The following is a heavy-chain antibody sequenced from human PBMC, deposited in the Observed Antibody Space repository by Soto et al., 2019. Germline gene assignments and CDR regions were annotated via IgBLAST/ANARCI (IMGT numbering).Heavy chain of an antibody. CDR3: ARGNGQWLEAFDY. V-gene: IGHV4-39*01. D-gene: IGHD6-19*01. CDR2: IYYSGST. CDR1: GGSISSSSYY. J-gene: IGHJ4*02. Sequence: LETLSLTCTVSGGSISSSSYYWGWIRQPPGKGLEWIGSIYYSGSTYYNPSLKSRVTISVDTSKNQFSLKLSSVTAADTAVYYCARGNGQWLEAFDYWGQGTLVTVSS.